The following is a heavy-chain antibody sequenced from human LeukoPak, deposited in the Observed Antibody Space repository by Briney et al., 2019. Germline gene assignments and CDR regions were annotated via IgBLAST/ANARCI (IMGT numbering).Heavy chain of an antibody. Sequence: VASVKVSCKASGYTLTNYYMHWVRQAPGQGLEWMGLINPSGGNTTYAQKFQGRVTMTRNTSISTAYMELTSLRSEDTAVYYCARHRGGGTAAAVDYWGQGTLVTVSS. J-gene: IGHJ4*02. CDR3: ARHRGGGTAAAVDY. D-gene: IGHD6-13*01. CDR2: INPSGGNT. V-gene: IGHV1-46*01. CDR1: GYTLTNYY.